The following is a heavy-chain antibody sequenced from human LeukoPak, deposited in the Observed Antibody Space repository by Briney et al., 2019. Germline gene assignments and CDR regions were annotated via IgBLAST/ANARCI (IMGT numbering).Heavy chain of an antibody. CDR3: AREWGLPGAYYMDV. J-gene: IGHJ6*03. D-gene: IGHD7-27*01. Sequence: GESLRLSCAASGFTISPYWMHWVRQTPGKGLVWASRISRDGSNTVYADSVKGRFTISRDNANKTLYLQMNSLRGDDTAVYYCAREWGLPGAYYMDVWGKGTTVTVSS. V-gene: IGHV3-74*01. CDR2: ISRDGSNT. CDR1: GFTISPYW.